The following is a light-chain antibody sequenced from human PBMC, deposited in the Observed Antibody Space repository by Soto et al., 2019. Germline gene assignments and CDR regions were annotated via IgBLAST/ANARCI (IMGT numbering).Light chain of an antibody. CDR2: DAS. V-gene: IGKV3-20*01. CDR1: QSVANS. Sequence: EIVLTQSPGTLSLSPGEGATLSCRASQSVANSLAWFQQKPGQAPRRPIYDASSRATGLPDRFRGSGSGTDVTFPISRREPEEVAVYYCLQYGGSFSTFGQGNKVELK. CDR3: LQYGGSFST. J-gene: IGKJ1*01.